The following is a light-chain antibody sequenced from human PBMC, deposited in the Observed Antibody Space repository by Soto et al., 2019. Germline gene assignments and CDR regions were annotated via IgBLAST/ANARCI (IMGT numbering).Light chain of an antibody. CDR1: SSDVGGYDF. Sequence: QSALTQPRSVSGSPGQSVTVSCTGTSSDVGGYDFVSWYQQHPAKAPKLVIFDVNKRPSGVPDRFSGSKSGNTASLTISGLRAEYEADYYCCSYAGSYTLYVFGTGTKLTVL. V-gene: IGLV2-11*01. J-gene: IGLJ1*01. CDR2: DVN. CDR3: CSYAGSYTLYV.